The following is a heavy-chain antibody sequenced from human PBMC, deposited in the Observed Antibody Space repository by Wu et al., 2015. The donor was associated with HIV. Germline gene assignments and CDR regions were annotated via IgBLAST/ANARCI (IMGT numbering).Heavy chain of an antibody. CDR3: ARGHYYDTSSSPMY. J-gene: IGHJ4*02. Sequence: VQLVQSGGEVKKPGASVKVACKSSGYIFSDYGIHWVRQAPGEGLEWMGWISAQNGNTKYAQKFQGRVTMTTETSSSTAYMELKSLRFDDTAVYFXARGHYYDTSSSPMYWGPGTRVTVSS. D-gene: IGHD3-22*01. CDR1: GYIFSDYG. V-gene: IGHV1-18*01. CDR2: ISAQNGNT.